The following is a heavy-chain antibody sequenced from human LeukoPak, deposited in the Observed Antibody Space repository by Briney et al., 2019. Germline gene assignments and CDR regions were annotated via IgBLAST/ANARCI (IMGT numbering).Heavy chain of an antibody. CDR2: ISDNGNYK. CDR3: GKGEGSFVMDS. J-gene: IGHJ4*02. V-gene: IGHV3-30*09. Sequence: GGSLRLSCAASGFTFSNYAMHWVRLAPGKGLEWVTIISDNGNYKYYADSVQGRFAISRDNSKNTLYLQINSLRVADTTLYYCGKGEGSFVMDSWGQGTLVTVSS. CDR1: GFTFSNYA. D-gene: IGHD3-16*01.